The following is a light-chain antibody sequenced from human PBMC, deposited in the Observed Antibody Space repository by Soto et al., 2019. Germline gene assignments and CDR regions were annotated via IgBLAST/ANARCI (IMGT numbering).Light chain of an antibody. CDR3: SSYTSSGTLV. Sequence: QSALTQPASVFGSPGQSITISCTGTTTDIRRYNYVSWYQHHPDKAPKLILYEVSNRPSGVSDRFSGSKSGTTASLTISGLQPEDEASYYCSSYTSSGTLVFGGGTKVTVL. CDR2: EVS. CDR1: TTDIRRYNY. V-gene: IGLV2-14*01. J-gene: IGLJ2*01.